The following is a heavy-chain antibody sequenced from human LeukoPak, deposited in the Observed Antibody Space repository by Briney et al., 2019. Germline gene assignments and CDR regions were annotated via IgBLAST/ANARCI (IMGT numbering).Heavy chain of an antibody. D-gene: IGHD6-13*01. CDR2: ISGSGGST. Sequence: GGSLRLSCAASGFTISSYALSWVRQAPGKGLEWVSAISGSGGSTYYADSVKGRFTISRDNSKNTLYLQMNSLRAEDTAVYYCAKARWGIAAAPSDPWGQGTLVTVSS. CDR1: GFTISSYA. V-gene: IGHV3-23*01. J-gene: IGHJ5*02. CDR3: AKARWGIAAAPSDP.